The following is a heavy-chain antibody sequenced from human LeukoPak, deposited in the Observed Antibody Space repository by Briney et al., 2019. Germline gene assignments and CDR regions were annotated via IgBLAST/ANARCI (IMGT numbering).Heavy chain of an antibody. V-gene: IGHV1-18*01. CDR2: ISAYNGNT. D-gene: IGHD6-19*01. Sequence: ASEKVSCKASGYTFTSYGISWVRQAPGQGLEWMGWISAYNGNTNHAQKLQGRVTMTTDTSTSTAYMELRSLRSDDTAVYYCARSSIAVAGTPYYFDYWGQGTLVTVSS. CDR3: ARSSIAVAGTPYYFDY. J-gene: IGHJ4*02. CDR1: GYTFTSYG.